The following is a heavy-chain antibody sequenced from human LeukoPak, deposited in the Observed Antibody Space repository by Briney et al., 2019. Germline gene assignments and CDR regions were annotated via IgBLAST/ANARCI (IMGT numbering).Heavy chain of an antibody. Sequence: GGSLGLSCAASGFTFSSYWMTWVRQAPGKGLEWVANIKEDGSEKYYVDSVKGRFTISRDNAKNSLYLQMNSLRAEDSAVYYCARDDRDGYNYFAYWGQGTLVTVPS. CDR3: ARDDRDGYNYFAY. CDR2: IKEDGSEK. J-gene: IGHJ4*02. V-gene: IGHV3-7*04. CDR1: GFTFSSYW. D-gene: IGHD5-24*01.